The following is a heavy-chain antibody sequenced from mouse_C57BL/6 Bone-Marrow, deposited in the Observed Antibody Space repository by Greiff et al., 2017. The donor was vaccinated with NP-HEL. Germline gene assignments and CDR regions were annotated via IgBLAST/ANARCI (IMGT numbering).Heavy chain of an antibody. V-gene: IGHV1-64*01. Sequence: QVQLKESGAELVKPGASVKLSCKASGYTFTSYWMHWVKQRPGQGLEWIGMIHPNSGSTNYNEKFKSKATLTVDKSSSTAYMQLSSLTSEDSAVYYCARGNYYFDYWGQGTTLTVSS. CDR3: ARGNYYFDY. D-gene: IGHD2-1*01. J-gene: IGHJ2*01. CDR1: GYTFTSYW. CDR2: IHPNSGST.